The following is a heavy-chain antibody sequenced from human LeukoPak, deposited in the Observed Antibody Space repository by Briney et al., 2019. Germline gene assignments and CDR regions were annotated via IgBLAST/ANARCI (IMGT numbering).Heavy chain of an antibody. Sequence: SVKVSCKDSGGTFSNYAISWVRQAPGQGLEWMGGIIPIFGTANYAQKFQGRVTITTDESTSTAYMELSSLRSEDTAVYYCARSLGDNWFDPWGQGTLVAVSS. D-gene: IGHD3-16*01. CDR3: ARSLGDNWFDP. CDR1: GGTFSNYA. CDR2: IIPIFGTA. J-gene: IGHJ5*02. V-gene: IGHV1-69*05.